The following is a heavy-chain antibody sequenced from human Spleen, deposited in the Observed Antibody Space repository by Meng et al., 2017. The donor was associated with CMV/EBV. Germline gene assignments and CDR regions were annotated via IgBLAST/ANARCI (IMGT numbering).Heavy chain of an antibody. CDR3: ARVWYYYGSGSYSQVLPAYYYYGMDV. CDR2: INPNSGGT. Sequence: ASVKVSCKASGYTFTGYYMHWVRQAPGQGLEWMGWINPNSGGTNYAQKFQGRVTMTRDTSISTAYMELSRLRSEDTAVYYCARVWYYYGSGSYSQVLPAYYYYGMDVWGQGTTVTVSS. D-gene: IGHD3-10*01. CDR1: GYTFTGYY. V-gene: IGHV1-2*02. J-gene: IGHJ6*02.